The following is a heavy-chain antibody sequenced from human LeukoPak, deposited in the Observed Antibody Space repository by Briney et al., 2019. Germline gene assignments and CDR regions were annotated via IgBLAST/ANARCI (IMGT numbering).Heavy chain of an antibody. CDR3: ARTKPDNSEIYN. V-gene: IGHV1-8*03. CDR2: MNPNSGNT. J-gene: IGHJ4*02. Sequence: ASVTVSCKASGYTFTTYDIHWVRQAAGQRLEWMGWMNPNSGNTGYAQKFQGRLTITMIASISKAYMELSSLRSDDTAVYYCARTKPDNSEIYNWGQGTLVTVSS. CDR1: GYTFTTYD. D-gene: IGHD3-22*01.